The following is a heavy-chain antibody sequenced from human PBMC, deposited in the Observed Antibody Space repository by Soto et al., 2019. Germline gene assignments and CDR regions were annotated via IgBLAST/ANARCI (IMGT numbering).Heavy chain of an antibody. D-gene: IGHD1-26*01. Sequence: EVHLVESGGGLVRPGGSLRLSCAASGFTFTGYCMSWVRQAPGKGLEWVANIKQDGSAKYYVDSVKGRFTISRDNAENSLYLQMNSLRAEDTAVYYCTRRGCRGESYCCFDFWGQGTLVTVSS. CDR2: IKQDGSAK. CDR3: TRRGCRGESYCCFDF. J-gene: IGHJ4*02. V-gene: IGHV3-7*01. CDR1: GFTFTGYC.